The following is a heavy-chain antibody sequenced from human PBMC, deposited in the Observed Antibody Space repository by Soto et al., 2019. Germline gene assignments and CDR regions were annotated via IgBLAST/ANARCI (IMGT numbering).Heavy chain of an antibody. CDR3: ARGLDIVVVVAATWVDPLFDY. CDR2: ISAYNGNT. J-gene: IGHJ4*02. Sequence: QVQLVQSGAEVKKPGASVKVSCKASGYTFTSYGISWVRQAPGQGLEWMGWISAYNGNTNYAQKLQGRVTMTTDTTNGARKIEGRVDRSPDTSASTAYMELRSLRSDDTAVYYCARGLDIVVVVAATWVDPLFDYWGQGTLVTVSS. CDR1: GYTFTSYG. V-gene: IGHV1-18*01. D-gene: IGHD2-15*01.